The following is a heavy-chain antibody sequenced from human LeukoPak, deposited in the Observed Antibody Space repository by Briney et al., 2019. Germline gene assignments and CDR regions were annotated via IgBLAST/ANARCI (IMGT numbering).Heavy chain of an antibody. CDR1: GGSISSYY. J-gene: IGHJ4*02. Sequence: PSETLSLTCTVSGGSISSYYWSWIRQPAGKGLEWIGRIYTSGSTNYNPSLKSRVTMSVDTSKNQFSLKLSSVTAADTAVYYRARDTYKFNTGYYFDYWGQGTLVTVSS. D-gene: IGHD1-14*01. CDR3: ARDTYKFNTGYYFDY. CDR2: IYTSGST. V-gene: IGHV4-4*07.